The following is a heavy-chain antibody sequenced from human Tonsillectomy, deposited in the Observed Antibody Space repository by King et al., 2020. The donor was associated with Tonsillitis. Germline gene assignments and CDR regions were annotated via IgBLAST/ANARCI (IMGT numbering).Heavy chain of an antibody. CDR2: IIPIFGTT. D-gene: IGHD3-3*01. V-gene: IGHV1-69*01. Sequence: QLVQSGAEVKKPGSSVKVSCKASGGTFSSYGISWVRQAPGQGLEWMGGIIPIFGTTKYAQKFQDRVTITADESTTTAYMELSSLRSDDTAVYYCARGSTIFGVVPDWFDPWGQGTLVIVSS. CDR1: GGTFSSYG. CDR3: ARGSTIFGVVPDWFDP. J-gene: IGHJ5*02.